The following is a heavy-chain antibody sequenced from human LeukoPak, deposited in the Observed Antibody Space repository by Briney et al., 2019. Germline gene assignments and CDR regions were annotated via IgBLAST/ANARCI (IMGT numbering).Heavy chain of an antibody. Sequence: SQTLSLTCTVSGGSISSYYWSWIRQPAGKGLEWIGRIYTSGITSYDPSLKSRVTMSVDTSKNQFSLKLSSVTAADTAVYYCARRGYSYGYLVGAFDIWGQGTMVTVSS. V-gene: IGHV4-4*07. CDR1: GGSISSYY. CDR3: ARRGYSYGYLVGAFDI. D-gene: IGHD5-18*01. CDR2: IYTSGIT. J-gene: IGHJ3*02.